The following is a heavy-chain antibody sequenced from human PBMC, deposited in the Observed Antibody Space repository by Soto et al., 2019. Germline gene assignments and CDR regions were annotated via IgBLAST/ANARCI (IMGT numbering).Heavy chain of an antibody. V-gene: IGHV3-30-3*01. CDR1: GFTFSSYA. D-gene: IGHD3-22*01. CDR2: ISYDSSNK. CDR3: LIDRGYYVSSDSGYFDY. J-gene: IGHJ4*02. Sequence: GGSMRPYCEAYGFTFSSYAMQCVRQAPGKGLEWMTVISYDSSNKYYADSVKGRFTISRDNSKNTLYLHINSLRADDTAVYFFLIDRGYYVSSDSGYFDYWGQGALVTVSS.